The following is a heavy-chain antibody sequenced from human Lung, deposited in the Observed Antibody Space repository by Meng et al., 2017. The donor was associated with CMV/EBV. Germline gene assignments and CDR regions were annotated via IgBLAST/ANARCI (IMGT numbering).Heavy chain of an antibody. CDR1: TFHHCG. V-gene: IGHV1-18*04. D-gene: IGHD3-10*02. CDR2: ISAYSGNT. J-gene: IGHJ4*02. CDR3: ARVVVHYYARGDNADYSDY. Sequence: TFHHCGLIWVRQAPGKGLEWVGGISAYSGNTNYAQKIQDRVTMTTHTSSNTAYMELRSLRSDDTAIYYCARVVVHYYARGDNADYSDYWGQGTLVTVSS.